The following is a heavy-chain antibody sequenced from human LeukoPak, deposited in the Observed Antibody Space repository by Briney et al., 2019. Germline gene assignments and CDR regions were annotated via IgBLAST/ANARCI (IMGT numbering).Heavy chain of an antibody. V-gene: IGHV1-2*02. CDR1: GYTFTAYY. D-gene: IGHD6-13*01. Sequence: GASVKVSCKASGYTFTAYYIHWLRQAPGQGPEWMGWIKPDSGSSHYAQKFQGRVTMTRDTSSNSAYMDLTRLKSDDTAVYYCARARVPIAAAGLYYFDYWGQGALVTVSS. CDR3: ARARVPIAAAGLYYFDY. CDR2: IKPDSGSS. J-gene: IGHJ4*02.